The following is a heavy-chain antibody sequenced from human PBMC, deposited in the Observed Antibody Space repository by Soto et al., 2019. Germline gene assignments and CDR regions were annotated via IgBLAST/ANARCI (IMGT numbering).Heavy chain of an antibody. CDR3: ARDLWGYCGTDCYPLDV. CDR2: MYNTGST. Sequence: VSLTCTVSGGSISGYYWSWIRQPPGKGLEWIGYMYNTGSTVYNPSFKSRVTMSVDTSKNQFSLKLNSVTAADTAVYYCARDLWGYCGTDCYPLDVWGQGTTVTVSS. V-gene: IGHV4-59*01. D-gene: IGHD2-21*02. J-gene: IGHJ6*02. CDR1: GGSISGYY.